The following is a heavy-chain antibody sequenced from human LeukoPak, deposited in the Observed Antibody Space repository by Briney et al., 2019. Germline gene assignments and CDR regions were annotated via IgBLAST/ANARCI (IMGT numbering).Heavy chain of an antibody. V-gene: IGHV4-39*01. D-gene: IGHD6-19*01. CDR3: ARRGLAVAGLFHYYYMDV. CDR1: GGPISSSSYY. J-gene: IGHJ6*03. CDR2: IYYSGST. Sequence: SETLSLTCTVSGGPISSSSYYWGWIRQPPGKGLEWIGSIYYSGSTYYNPSLKSRVTISVDTSKNQFSLKLSSVTAADTAVYYCARRGLAVAGLFHYYYMDVWGKGTTVTVSS.